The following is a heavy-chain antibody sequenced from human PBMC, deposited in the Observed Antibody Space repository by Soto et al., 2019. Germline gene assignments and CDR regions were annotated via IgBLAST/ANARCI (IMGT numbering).Heavy chain of an antibody. Sequence: GGSLRLSCAASGFTFSSYSMNWVRQAPGKGLEWVSSISSSSSYIYYADSVKGRFTISRDNAKNSLYLQMNSLRAADTAVYYCARLGIVVVAATRGYYYYMDVWGKGTTVTVSS. D-gene: IGHD2-15*01. CDR1: GFTFSSYS. V-gene: IGHV3-21*01. J-gene: IGHJ6*03. CDR3: ARLGIVVVAATRGYYYYMDV. CDR2: ISSSSSYI.